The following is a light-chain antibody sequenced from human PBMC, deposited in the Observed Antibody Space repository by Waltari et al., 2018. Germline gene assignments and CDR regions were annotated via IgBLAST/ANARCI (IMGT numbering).Light chain of an antibody. CDR3: SAWDSDLRGYV. CDR1: SNNVGNQG. CDR2: RNN. Sequence: QAGLTQPPSVSKGLRQTATLSCTGNSNNVGNQGAAWLPQHQGQPPKLLSYRNNYRPSGSSDRFSASRSGNTASLTITGLQPEDEADYYCSAWDSDLRGYVFGTGTKVTVL. J-gene: IGLJ1*01. V-gene: IGLV10-54*04.